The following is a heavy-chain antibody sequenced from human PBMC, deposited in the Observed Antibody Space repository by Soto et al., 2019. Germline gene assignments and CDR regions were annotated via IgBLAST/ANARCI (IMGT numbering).Heavy chain of an antibody. CDR2: IKSKTDGGTT. V-gene: IGHV3-15*01. Sequence: GGSLRLSCAASGFTFSNAWMSWVRQAPGKGLEWVGRIKSKTDGGTTDYAAPVKGRFTISRDDSKNTLYLQMNSLKTEDTAVYYCTTDLRTRGLGVVIMSYLGGTMIGPDYWGQGTLVTVSS. CDR1: GFTFSNAW. D-gene: IGHD3-3*01. CDR3: TTDLRTRGLGVVIMSYLGGTMIGPDY. J-gene: IGHJ4*02.